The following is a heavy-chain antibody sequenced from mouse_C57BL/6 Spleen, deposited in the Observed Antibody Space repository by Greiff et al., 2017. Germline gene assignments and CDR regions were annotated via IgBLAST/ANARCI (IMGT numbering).Heavy chain of an antibody. V-gene: IGHV1-64*01. Sequence: VQLQQPGAELVKPGASVKLSCKASGYTFTSYWMHWVKQRPGQGLEWIGMIHPNSGSTNYNEKFKSKATLTVDKSSSTAYMQLSSLTSEDSAVXYCARRDDYDAMVYWGQGTSVTVSS. CDR1: GYTFTSYW. CDR2: IHPNSGST. CDR3: ARRDDYDAMVY. J-gene: IGHJ4*01.